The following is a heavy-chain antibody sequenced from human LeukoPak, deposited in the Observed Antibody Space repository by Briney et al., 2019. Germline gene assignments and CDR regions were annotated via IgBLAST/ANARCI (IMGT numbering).Heavy chain of an antibody. CDR1: GYTFTSYY. D-gene: IGHD5-18*01. J-gene: IGHJ4*02. CDR3: ARVEQLWLGVFVDY. CDR2: INPSGGST. Sequence: ASVKVSCKASGYTFTSYYMHWVRQAPGQGLEWMGIINPSGGSTSYAQKLQGRVTMTTDTSTSTAYMELRSLRSDDTAVYYCARVEQLWLGVFVDYWGQGTLVTVSS. V-gene: IGHV1-46*01.